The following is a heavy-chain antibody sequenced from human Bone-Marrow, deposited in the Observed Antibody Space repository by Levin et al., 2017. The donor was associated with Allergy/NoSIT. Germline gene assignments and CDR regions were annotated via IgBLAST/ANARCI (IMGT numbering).Heavy chain of an antibody. J-gene: IGHJ4*02. D-gene: IGHD2-2*01. CDR1: GASVSSDAYY. Sequence: SETLSLTCTVSGASVSSDAYYWGWIRQSPGKGLEWIGSISYSGCTYYNPSLESRVTGFLDTSKDQFSLKLKSVTAADTAVYYCARTEEYQLFYFDSWGQGTLVTVSS. CDR3: ARTEEYQLFYFDS. CDR2: ISYSGCT. V-gene: IGHV4-39*01.